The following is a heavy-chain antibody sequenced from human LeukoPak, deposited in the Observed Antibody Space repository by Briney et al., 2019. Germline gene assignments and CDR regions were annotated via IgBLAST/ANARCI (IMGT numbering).Heavy chain of an antibody. J-gene: IGHJ2*01. Sequence: ASVKVSCKASGYTFTSYDINWVRQATGQGLEWMGWMNPNSGNTGYAQKFQGGVTMTRNTSISTAYMELSSLRSEDTAVYYCARSLKEITFGGVIWYFDLWGRGTLVTVSS. V-gene: IGHV1-8*01. CDR2: MNPNSGNT. CDR1: GYTFTSYD. D-gene: IGHD3-16*01. CDR3: ARSLKEITFGGVIWYFDL.